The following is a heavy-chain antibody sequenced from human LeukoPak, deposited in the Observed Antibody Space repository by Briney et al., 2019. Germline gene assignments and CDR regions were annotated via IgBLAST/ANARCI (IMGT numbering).Heavy chain of an antibody. CDR1: GFTFSSYG. Sequence: GGSLRLSCAASGFTFSSYGMNWVRQAPGKGLVWVSYISTTSSTIYYADSVKGRFTMSRDNAKNSLFLQMDSLRDEDTAVYYCARGKEKWLDHFDYWGQGSLVTVSS. D-gene: IGHD6-19*01. J-gene: IGHJ4*02. CDR2: ISTTSSTI. V-gene: IGHV3-48*02. CDR3: ARGKEKWLDHFDY.